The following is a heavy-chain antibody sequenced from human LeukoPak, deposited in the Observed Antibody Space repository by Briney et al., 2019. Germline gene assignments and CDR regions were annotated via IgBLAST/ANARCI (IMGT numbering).Heavy chain of an antibody. CDR3: ARVLRDYYDSSGYLDY. CDR2: INPSGGST. Sequence: GASVKVSCKAAGYTFTSYYMHWVRQAPGQGLEWMGIINPSGGSTSYAQKFQGRVTMTRDTSTSTVYMELSSLRSEDTAVYYCARVLRDYYDSSGYLDYWGRGTLVTVSS. CDR1: GYTFTSYY. J-gene: IGHJ4*02. V-gene: IGHV1-46*01. D-gene: IGHD3-22*01.